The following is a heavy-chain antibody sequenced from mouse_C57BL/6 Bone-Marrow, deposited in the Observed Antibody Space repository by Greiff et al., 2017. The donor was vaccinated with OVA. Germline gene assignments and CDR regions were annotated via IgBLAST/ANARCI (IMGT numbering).Heavy chain of an antibody. Sequence: QVHVKQSGAELVRPGASVTLSCKASGYTFTDYEMHWVKQTPVHGLEWIGAIDPETGGTAYNQKFKGKAILTADKSSSTAYMELRSLTSEDSAVYYCTSLFAYWGQGTLVTVSA. CDR3: TSLFAY. CDR1: GYTFTDYE. V-gene: IGHV1-15*01. J-gene: IGHJ3*01. CDR2: IDPETGGT.